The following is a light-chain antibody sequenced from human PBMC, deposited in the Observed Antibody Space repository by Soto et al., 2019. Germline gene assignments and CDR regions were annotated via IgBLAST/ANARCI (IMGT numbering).Light chain of an antibody. CDR1: QSISNR. J-gene: IGKJ4*01. CDR2: DAS. V-gene: IGKV1-5*01. CDR3: QQYNSYTGLT. Sequence: IQMTQSPSTLSASIGDRVTITCRASQSISNRLAWYHQKPGKTPNLLIYDASNLGSGVPSRFSGSGSGTEFTLTISSLQPDDFATYYCQQYNSYTGLTFGGGTKVDIK.